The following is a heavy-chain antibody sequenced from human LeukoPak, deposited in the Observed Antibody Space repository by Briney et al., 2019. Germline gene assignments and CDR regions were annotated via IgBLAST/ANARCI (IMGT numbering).Heavy chain of an antibody. V-gene: IGHV3-53*01. Sequence: GGSLRLSCAASGFIVSSDYISWVRQTPGKGLEWVSVIYSGGSTFYADSVKGRFTISRDDSKNTVYLQMNSLRGEDTAVFYCASGGKYCTGGACYGDWGQGTLVTVSS. J-gene: IGHJ4*02. CDR1: GFIVSSDY. D-gene: IGHD2-8*02. CDR3: ASGGKYCTGGACYGD. CDR2: IYSGGST.